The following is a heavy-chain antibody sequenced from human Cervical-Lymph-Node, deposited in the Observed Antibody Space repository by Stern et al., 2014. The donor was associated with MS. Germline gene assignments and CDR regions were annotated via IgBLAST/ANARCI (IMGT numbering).Heavy chain of an antibody. CDR2: ILDSGSP. CDR3: ATTRWDLFTWNWFDP. Sequence: VQLVESGPGLVKPSQTLSLTCTVSGGSISSSGYYWSWIRQPADKGLEWIGGILDSGSPSYNPSLKSRVTIPMATANKQVSLKLTSVTAADTAVYYCATTRWDLFTWNWFDPWGQGTLVTVSS. CDR1: GGSISSSGYY. V-gene: IGHV4-61*02. D-gene: IGHD1-26*01. J-gene: IGHJ5*02.